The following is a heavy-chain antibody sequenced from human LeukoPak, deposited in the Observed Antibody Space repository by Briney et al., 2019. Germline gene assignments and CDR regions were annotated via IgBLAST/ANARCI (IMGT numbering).Heavy chain of an antibody. CDR1: GFIFSNYG. Sequence: PGRSLRLSCAASGFIFSNYGMHWVRQAPGRGLEWVAVISYDGSDKNYADSVKGRFTISRDNSKNTLFLQMNSLRVEDTAVYYCARDATGGGDCFFDYWGQGTLVTVSS. V-gene: IGHV3-30*03. CDR2: ISYDGSDK. D-gene: IGHD2-21*02. CDR3: ARDATGGGDCFFDY. J-gene: IGHJ4*02.